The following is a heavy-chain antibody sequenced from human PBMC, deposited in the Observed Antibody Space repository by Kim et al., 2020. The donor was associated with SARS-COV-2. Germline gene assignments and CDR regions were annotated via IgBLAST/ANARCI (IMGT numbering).Heavy chain of an antibody. D-gene: IGHD6-13*01. CDR1: GFTFDDYA. J-gene: IGHJ3*02. CDR2: VSWNSGSI. V-gene: IGHV3-9*01. Sequence: GGSLRLSCAASGFTFDDYAMHWVRQAPGKGLEWVSGVSWNSGSIGYADSVKGRFTISRDNAKNSLYLQMNSLRAEDTALYYCAKARSSWGDAFDIWGQGTMVTVSS. CDR3: AKARSSWGDAFDI.